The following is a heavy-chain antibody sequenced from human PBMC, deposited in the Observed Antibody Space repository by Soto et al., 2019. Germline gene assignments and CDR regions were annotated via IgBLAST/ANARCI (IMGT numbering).Heavy chain of an antibody. Sequence: XSVKVSCKASVYTFTSYGISWVRQAPGQGLEWMGWISAYNGNTNYAQKLQGRVTMTTDTSTSTAYMELRSLRSDDTAVYYCARNYDSRRSWSVDYYYYYGMDVWGQGTTVTVSS. D-gene: IGHD3-22*01. V-gene: IGHV1-18*04. CDR3: ARNYDSRRSWSVDYYYYYGMDV. CDR2: ISAYNGNT. J-gene: IGHJ6*02. CDR1: VYTFTSYG.